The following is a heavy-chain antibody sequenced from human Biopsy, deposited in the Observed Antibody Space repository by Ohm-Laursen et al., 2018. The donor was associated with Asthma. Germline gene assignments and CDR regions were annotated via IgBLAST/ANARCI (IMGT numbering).Heavy chain of an antibody. D-gene: IGHD3-9*01. J-gene: IGHJ4*02. V-gene: IGHV3-23*01. Sequence: SLRLSCTASGFTFSSYAMSWVRQAPGKGLEWVSAISGSGGSTYYADSVKGRFTISRDNSKNTLYLQMNSLRAEDTAVYYCAKDRDYDILTGRPGFDYWGQGTLVTVSS. CDR2: ISGSGGST. CDR1: GFTFSSYA. CDR3: AKDRDYDILTGRPGFDY.